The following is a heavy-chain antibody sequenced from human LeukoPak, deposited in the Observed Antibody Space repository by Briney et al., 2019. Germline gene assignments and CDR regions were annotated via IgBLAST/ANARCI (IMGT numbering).Heavy chain of an antibody. V-gene: IGHV3-66*01. CDR1: GFTVSSNY. CDR3: VRAAAEYYDILTGYLDY. D-gene: IGHD3-9*01. Sequence: GGSLRLSCAASGFTVSSNYMSWVRQAPGKGLEWVSVIYSGGSTYYADSVKGRFTISRDSSKNTLYLQMNSLRAEDTAVYYCVRAAAEYYDILTGYLDYWGQGTLVTVSS. J-gene: IGHJ4*02. CDR2: IYSGGST.